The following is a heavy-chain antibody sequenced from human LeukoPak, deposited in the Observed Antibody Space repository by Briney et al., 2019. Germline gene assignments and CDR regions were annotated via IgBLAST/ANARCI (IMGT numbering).Heavy chain of an antibody. CDR2: IRGNSLYM. D-gene: IGHD3-3*01. CDR3: ARYKVGDDFWSGYSDF. J-gene: IGHJ4*02. CDR1: GVTFGRNV. Sequence: GGSLRLSCVASGVTFGRNVMNWVSQAPGEGMEWVSSIRGNSLYMYYADSLKGRFTISTDNAKNSLYLQMDSLRAEDTAVYYCARYKVGDDFWSGYSDFWGQGTLVTVSS. V-gene: IGHV3-21*06.